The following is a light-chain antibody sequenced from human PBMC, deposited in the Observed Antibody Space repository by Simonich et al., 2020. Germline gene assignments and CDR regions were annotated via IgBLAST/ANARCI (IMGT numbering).Light chain of an antibody. V-gene: IGLV2-23*02. CDR1: SSDVCGYNY. CDR3: CSYAGSSTVV. Sequence: QSALTQPASVSGSPGQSITISCTGTSSDVCGYNYVSWYQQHTGKAPKLMTYDVSKRPSGVSNRFSGSKSGNTASLTISGRQAEDEADYYCCSYAGSSTVVFGGGTKLTVL. CDR2: DVS. J-gene: IGLJ2*01.